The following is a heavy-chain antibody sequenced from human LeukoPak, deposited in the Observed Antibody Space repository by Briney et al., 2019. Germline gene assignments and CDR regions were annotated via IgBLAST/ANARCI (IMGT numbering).Heavy chain of an antibody. CDR2: ISSSSSTI. CDR3: ASSGSGSPDRDY. J-gene: IGHJ4*02. Sequence: GGSLRLSCGASGFTFSTYSMNWVRQAPGRGLQRVSYISSSSSTIYYADSVKGRFTISRDNAKNSLYLQMNSLRAEDTAVYYCASSGSGSPDRDYWGQGTLVTVSS. D-gene: IGHD3-10*01. V-gene: IGHV3-48*01. CDR1: GFTFSTYS.